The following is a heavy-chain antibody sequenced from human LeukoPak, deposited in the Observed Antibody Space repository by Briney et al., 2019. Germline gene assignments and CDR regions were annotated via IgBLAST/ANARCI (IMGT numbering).Heavy chain of an antibody. Sequence: PSETLSLTCTVSGGSISSSSYYWGWIRQPPGKGLEWIGSIYYSGSTYYNPSLKSRVTISVDTSKNQFSLKLSSVTAADTAVYYCARPVGESPEENWFDPWGQGTLVTVSS. J-gene: IGHJ5*02. CDR3: ARPVGESPEENWFDP. D-gene: IGHD3-16*01. V-gene: IGHV4-39*01. CDR2: IYYSGST. CDR1: GGSISSSSYY.